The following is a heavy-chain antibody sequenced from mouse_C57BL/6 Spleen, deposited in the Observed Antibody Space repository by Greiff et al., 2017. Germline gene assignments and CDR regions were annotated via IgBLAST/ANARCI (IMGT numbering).Heavy chain of an antibody. V-gene: IGHV5-17*01. J-gene: IGHJ2*01. CDR3: ARVTGTRYYFDY. D-gene: IGHD4-1*01. Sequence: DVKLVESGGGLVKPGGSLKLSCAASGFTFSDHGLHWVRQAPEKGLEWVAYISSGSSPISYADPVKGRFTISRGNAKNTRFLQMTSLRSEDTAMYYCARVTGTRYYFDYWGQGTTLTVSS. CDR1: GFTFSDHG. CDR2: ISSGSSPI.